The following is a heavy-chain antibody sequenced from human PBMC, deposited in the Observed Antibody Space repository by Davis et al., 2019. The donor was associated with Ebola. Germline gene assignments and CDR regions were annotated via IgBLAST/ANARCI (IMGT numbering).Heavy chain of an antibody. CDR1: GLIFSNCD. CDR2: IQYDGGSK. V-gene: IGHV3-30*02. J-gene: IGHJ4*02. CDR3: AKGGGDYGDTQYYFDY. Sequence: GESLKISCATSGLIFSNCDMHWVRQTPGKGLEWVAFIQYDGGSKYYADSVKGRFTISRDSSKHTLYLQMNSLRGDDTAVYYCAKGGGDYGDTQYYFDYWGQGTLVTVSS. D-gene: IGHD4-17*01.